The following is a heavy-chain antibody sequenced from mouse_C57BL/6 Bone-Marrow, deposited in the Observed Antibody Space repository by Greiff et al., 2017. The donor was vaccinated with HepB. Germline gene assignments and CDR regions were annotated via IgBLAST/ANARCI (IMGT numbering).Heavy chain of an antibody. CDR3: ARVKGGPYYFDY. CDR2: IYPRDGST. J-gene: IGHJ2*01. V-gene: IGHV1-78*01. CDR1: GYTFTDHT. D-gene: IGHD1-1*02. Sequence: VKLQQSAAELVKPGASVKISCKVSGYTFTDHTIHWMKQRPEQGLEWIGYIYPRDGSTKYNEKFKGKATLTADKSSSTAYMQLNSLTSEDSAVYFCARVKGGPYYFDYWGQGTTLTVSS.